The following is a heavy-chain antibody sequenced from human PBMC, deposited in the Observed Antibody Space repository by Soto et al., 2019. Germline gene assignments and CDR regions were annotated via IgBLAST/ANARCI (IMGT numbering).Heavy chain of an antibody. Sequence: VQLLESGGGLIQPGGSLRLSCAASGFTFSRNAMSWVRQAPGKGLEWVAVISYDGSNKYYADSVKGRFTISRDNSKNTLYLQMNSLRAEDTAVYYCARDWDDYYDSSGYQDYWGQGTLVTVSS. V-gene: IGHV3-30-3*01. J-gene: IGHJ4*02. CDR3: ARDWDDYYDSSGYQDY. D-gene: IGHD3-22*01. CDR1: GFTFSRNA. CDR2: ISYDGSNK.